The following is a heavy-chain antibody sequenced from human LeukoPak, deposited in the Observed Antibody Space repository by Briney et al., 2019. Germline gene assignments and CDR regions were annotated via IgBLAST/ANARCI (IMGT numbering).Heavy chain of an antibody. D-gene: IGHD5-12*01. CDR1: GFTFSSYA. CDR2: ISFDGSNK. J-gene: IGHJ4*02. CDR3: ARDRGVATMDY. V-gene: IGHV3-30*14. Sequence: GSLRLSCAASGFTFSSYAIHWVRQGPGKGLEWVAVISFDGSNKHYAGSVKGRFTISRDNSKNTLSLQMNSLRPEDTAVYYCARDRGVATMDYWGQGTLVTVSS.